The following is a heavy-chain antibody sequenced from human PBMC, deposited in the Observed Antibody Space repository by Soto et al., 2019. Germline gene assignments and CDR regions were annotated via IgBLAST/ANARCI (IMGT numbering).Heavy chain of an antibody. CDR2: IIPVFGPA. V-gene: IGHV1-69*06. CDR3: ARGALRETAVSIGGLDV. Sequence: QVQLVQAGTEMKKPGSSVKVSCKASGGTFSTFALSWVRQAPGQGLEWMGGIIPVFGPAKYAQKFQGRLTITADTSTGTAYMELSSLRSEDTAIYFCARGALRETAVSIGGLDVWGTGTTVTVSS. D-gene: IGHD6-13*01. J-gene: IGHJ6*04. CDR1: GGTFSTFA.